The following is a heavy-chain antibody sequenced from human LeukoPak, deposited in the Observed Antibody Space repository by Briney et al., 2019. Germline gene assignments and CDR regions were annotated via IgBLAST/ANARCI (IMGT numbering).Heavy chain of an antibody. J-gene: IGHJ4*02. V-gene: IGHV3-53*01. CDR2: IYNDGTT. D-gene: IGHD6-13*01. Sequence: GGSLRLSCAASGFIVGSSYISWVRQAPGKGLDWVSVIYNDGTTYYAYSVKGRFTISRDNSKNILYLQMNSLRAEDTGVYYCARVFGAAGAIGGFDLWGQGTLVTVSS. CDR3: ARVFGAAGAIGGFDL. CDR1: GFIVGSSY.